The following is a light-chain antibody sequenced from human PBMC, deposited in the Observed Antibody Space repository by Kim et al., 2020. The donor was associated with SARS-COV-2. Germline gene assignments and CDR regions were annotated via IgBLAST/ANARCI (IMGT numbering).Light chain of an antibody. Sequence: SYELTQPPSVSVSPGQTASITCSGDKLGDKYACWYQQKPGQSPVLVIYQDTKRPSGIPERFSGSNSGNTATLTISGIKAMDEADYYCQAWDSSTVVFGGG. V-gene: IGLV3-1*01. CDR3: QAWDSSTVV. CDR1: KLGDKY. J-gene: IGLJ2*01. CDR2: QDT.